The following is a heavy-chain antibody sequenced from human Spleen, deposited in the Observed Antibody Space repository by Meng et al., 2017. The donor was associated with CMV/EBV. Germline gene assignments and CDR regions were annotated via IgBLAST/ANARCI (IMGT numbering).Heavy chain of an antibody. CDR1: GFSLSNSGVG. CDR2: IYWNDDK. V-gene: IGHV2-5*01. D-gene: IGHD3-16*01. Sequence: SGFSLSNSGVGVGWIRQPPGKALEWLALIYWNDDKRYSPSLKSRLTITKDTSKNQVVLTMTNMDPVDTATYYCAHNQVSLGPGTFDYWGQGTLVTVSS. CDR3: AHNQVSLGPGTFDY. J-gene: IGHJ4*02.